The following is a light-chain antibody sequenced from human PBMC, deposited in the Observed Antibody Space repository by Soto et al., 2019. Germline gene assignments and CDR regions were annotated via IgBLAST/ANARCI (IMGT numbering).Light chain of an antibody. Sequence: DIQMTQSPSSLSASVGHRVTITCRAGQDINIYLAWYQQKPGKVPKLLISAASTLQSGVPSRFSGSGSGTDFTLTISSLQPEDVATYYCQKYDGAPLTFGGGTKVEIK. CDR2: AAS. CDR3: QKYDGAPLT. CDR1: QDINIY. V-gene: IGKV1-27*01. J-gene: IGKJ4*01.